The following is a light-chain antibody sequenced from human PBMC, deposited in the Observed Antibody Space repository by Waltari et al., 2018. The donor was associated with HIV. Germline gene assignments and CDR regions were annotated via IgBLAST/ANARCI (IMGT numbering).Light chain of an antibody. CDR2: GAS. J-gene: IGKJ2*01. CDR1: QSVSSSY. V-gene: IGKV3-20*01. CDR3: QQYGSSPYT. Sequence: EIVLTQSPGTLSLSPGERANLSCRASQSVSSSYLAWYQQKPGQAPRLLIYGASSRATGIPDRFSGSGSGTDFTLTISRLEPEDSAVYYCQQYGSSPYTFGQGTKLEIK.